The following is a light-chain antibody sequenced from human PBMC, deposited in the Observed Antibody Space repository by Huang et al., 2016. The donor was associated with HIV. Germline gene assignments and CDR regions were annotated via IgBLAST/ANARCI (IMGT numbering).Light chain of an antibody. CDR3: QQYNSYPIT. V-gene: IGKV1-5*03. CDR2: KTS. Sequence: DIQMTQSPSTLSASVGDRVTITCRASQSISTWLAWYQQKPWKAPNLLIYKTSDLDSGVPSRFNGSGSGTEFTLTISSLQPDDSATYYCQQYNSYPITFGGGTKVEIK. CDR1: QSISTW. J-gene: IGKJ4*01.